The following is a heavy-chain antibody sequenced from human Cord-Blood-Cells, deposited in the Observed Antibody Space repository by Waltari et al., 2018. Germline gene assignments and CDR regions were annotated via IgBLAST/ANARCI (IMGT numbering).Heavy chain of an antibody. D-gene: IGHD4-4*01. J-gene: IGHJ6*02. V-gene: IGHV1-69*01. CDR2: IIPIFGTA. CDR3: ATSYSNYVDYYYYGMDV. CDR1: GGTFSSYA. Sequence: QVQLVQSGAEVKKPGSSVKVSCKASGGTFSSYAISWVRQAPGQGLEWMGGIIPIFGTANYAQKFQGRVTITADESTSTAYMELSSLRSEDTAVYYCATSYSNYVDYYYYGMDVWGQGTTVTVSS.